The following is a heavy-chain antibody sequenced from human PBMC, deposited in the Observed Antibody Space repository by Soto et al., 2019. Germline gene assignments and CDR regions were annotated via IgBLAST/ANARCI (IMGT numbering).Heavy chain of an antibody. Sequence: GGSLRLSCAASGFTFSSYGMHWVRQAPGKGLEWVAVIWYDGSNKYYADSVKGRFTISRDNSKNTLYLQMNSLRAEDTAVYYCAIYGIDYGDYSVFDYWGQGSLVTVSS. V-gene: IGHV3-33*01. CDR2: IWYDGSNK. CDR3: AIYGIDYGDYSVFDY. J-gene: IGHJ4*02. CDR1: GFTFSSYG. D-gene: IGHD4-17*01.